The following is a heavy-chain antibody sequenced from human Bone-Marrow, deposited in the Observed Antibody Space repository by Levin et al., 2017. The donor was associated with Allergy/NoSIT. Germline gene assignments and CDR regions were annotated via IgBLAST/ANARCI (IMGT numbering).Heavy chain of an antibody. V-gene: IGHV5-51*01. CDR1: GYRFTRHW. CDR3: ARGPIYDIWSALTPFDY. Sequence: GESLKISCQASGYRFTRHWIGWVRQMPGKGLEWMGIINPGDSDTRYSPSFQGQITISADNSITTAYLQWSSLKASDTARYYCARGPIYDIWSALTPFDYWGQGTLVTVSS. J-gene: IGHJ4*02. CDR2: INPGDSDT. D-gene: IGHD3-3*01.